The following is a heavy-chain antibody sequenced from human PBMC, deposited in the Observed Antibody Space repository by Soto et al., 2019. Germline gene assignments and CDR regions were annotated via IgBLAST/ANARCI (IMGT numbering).Heavy chain of an antibody. J-gene: IGHJ6*03. Sequence: QLQLQESGPGLVKPSETLSLTCTVSGGSISSSSYYWGWIRQPPGKGLEWIGSIYYSGSTYYNPSLKSRVPISVDTSKNQFSLKLSSVTAADTAVYYCARLSSRPYCSGGSCYSGYYYYYMDVWGKGTTVTVSS. D-gene: IGHD2-15*01. V-gene: IGHV4-39*01. CDR2: IYYSGST. CDR3: ARLSSRPYCSGGSCYSGYYYYYMDV. CDR1: GGSISSSSYY.